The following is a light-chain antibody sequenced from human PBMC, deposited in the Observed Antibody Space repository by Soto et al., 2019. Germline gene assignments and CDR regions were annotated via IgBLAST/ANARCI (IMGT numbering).Light chain of an antibody. CDR2: GAS. CDR3: QQYGSSGT. V-gene: IGKV3-20*01. J-gene: IGKJ1*01. Sequence: ELVLTQSPGTMSLSPVERDTLSCRASQSVSNNYLAWYQQKPGQAPRRLIYGASNRATGIPDRFSGSGSGTDFTLTISRLEPEDFAVYYCQQYGSSGTVGQGTKVDI. CDR1: QSVSNNY.